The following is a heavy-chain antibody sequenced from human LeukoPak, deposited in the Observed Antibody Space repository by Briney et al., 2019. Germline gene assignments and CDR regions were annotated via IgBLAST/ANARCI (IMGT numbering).Heavy chain of an antibody. J-gene: IGHJ4*02. Sequence: SGGSLRLSCTASGFTFSDYGIHWVRQAQGKGLEWVAVLSPHGNYEYYADSVQGRFTISREDSKNTVYLQMNSLRDDETAVYYCARDWIDRSLDYWGQGTLVTVSS. D-gene: IGHD2-2*03. CDR3: ARDWIDRSLDY. V-gene: IGHV3-30*12. CDR2: LSPHGNYE. CDR1: GFTFSDYG.